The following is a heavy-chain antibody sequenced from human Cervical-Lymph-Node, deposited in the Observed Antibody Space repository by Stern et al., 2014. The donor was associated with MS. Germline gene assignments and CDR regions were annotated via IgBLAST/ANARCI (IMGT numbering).Heavy chain of an antibody. V-gene: IGHV2-5*02. J-gene: IGHJ6*02. D-gene: IGHD4-17*01. CDR1: GFSLNTDGVG. CDR2: IFWADDE. Sequence: QVPLRESGPTLVKPTQTLTLTCTCSGFSLNTDGVGVGWLRQPPGQALEWLAVIFWADDECSSPSLKTSLSTTNHTSQNPVCLVMANMDPVDTATYYCAHTTVTFDEAYGLDVWGQGTTVTVSS. CDR3: AHTTVTFDEAYGLDV.